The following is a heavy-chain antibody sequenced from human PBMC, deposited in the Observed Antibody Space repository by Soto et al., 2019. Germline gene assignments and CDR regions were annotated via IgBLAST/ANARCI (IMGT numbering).Heavy chain of an antibody. V-gene: IGHV1-69*13. J-gene: IGHJ6*02. CDR1: GGTFSSYA. CDR3: ASIVLTDIVATRYYYYYYGMDV. D-gene: IGHD5-12*01. Sequence: GASVKVSCKASGGTFSSYAISWVRQAPGQGLEWMGGIIPIFGTANYAQKFQGRVTITADESTSTAYMELSSLRSEDTAVYYCASIVLTDIVATRYYYYYYGMDVWGQGTTVTVSS. CDR2: IIPIFGTA.